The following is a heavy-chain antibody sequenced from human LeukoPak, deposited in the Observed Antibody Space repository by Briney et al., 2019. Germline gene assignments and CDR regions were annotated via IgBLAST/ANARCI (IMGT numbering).Heavy chain of an antibody. J-gene: IGHJ2*01. CDR1: GYTFTSYD. V-gene: IGHV1-8*01. CDR3: ARSGDSCSSTSCYSDL. CDR2: MNPNSGNT. D-gene: IGHD2-2*01. Sequence: GASVKVSCKASGYTFTSYDINWVRQATGQGLEWMGWMNPNSGNTGYAQKFQGRVTMTRNTSISTAYMELSSLRSEDTAVYYCARSGDSCSSTSCYSDLWGRGTLVTVS.